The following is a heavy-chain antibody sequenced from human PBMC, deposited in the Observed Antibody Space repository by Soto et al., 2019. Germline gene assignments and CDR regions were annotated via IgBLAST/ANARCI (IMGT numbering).Heavy chain of an antibody. Sequence: SETLSLTCAVYGGSFSCYYWSWIRQPPGKGLEWIGEINHSGSTNYNPSLKSRVTISVDTSKNQFSLKLSSVTAADTAVYYCARGLYYYGSGSPPPTFDYWGQGTLVTVSS. D-gene: IGHD3-10*01. CDR1: GGSFSCYY. J-gene: IGHJ4*02. V-gene: IGHV4-34*01. CDR2: INHSGST. CDR3: ARGLYYYGSGSPPPTFDY.